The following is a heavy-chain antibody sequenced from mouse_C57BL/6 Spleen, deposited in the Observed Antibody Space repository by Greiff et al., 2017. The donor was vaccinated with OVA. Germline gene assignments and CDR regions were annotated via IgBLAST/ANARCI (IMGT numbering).Heavy chain of an antibody. V-gene: IGHV1-39*01. CDR2: INPNYGTT. CDR3: ARFRGYDGYYYAVGY. D-gene: IGHD2-2*01. CDR1: GYSFTDYN. J-gene: IGHJ4*01. Sequence: VQLQQSGPELVKPGASVKISCKASGYSFTDYNMNWVKQSNGKSLEWIGVINPNYGTTSYNQKFKGKATLTVDQSSSTAYMQLNSLTSEDSAVDYCARFRGYDGYYYAVGYRGKGTTDTVSS.